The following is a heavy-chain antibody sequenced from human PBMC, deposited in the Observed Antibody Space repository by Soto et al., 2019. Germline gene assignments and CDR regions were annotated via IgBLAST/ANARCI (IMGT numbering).Heavy chain of an antibody. Sequence: GGPVKVSCKASGYTFTSYGISWVRQAPGQGLEWMGWISAYNGNTNYAQKLQGRVTMTTDTSTSTAYMELRSLRSDDTAVYYCARKTSQRRGYCGGDCYSDYWGQGTLVTVSS. CDR2: ISAYNGNT. J-gene: IGHJ4*02. CDR3: ARKTSQRRGYCGGDCYSDY. CDR1: GYTFTSYG. V-gene: IGHV1-18*04. D-gene: IGHD2-21*02.